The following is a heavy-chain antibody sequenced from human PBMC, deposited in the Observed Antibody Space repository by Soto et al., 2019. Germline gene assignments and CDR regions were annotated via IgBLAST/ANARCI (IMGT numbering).Heavy chain of an antibody. CDR2: IIPIFGTA. D-gene: IGHD3-3*01. V-gene: IGHV1-69*13. CDR3: ARVEDDFWSGYYDH. Sequence: SMKVSCKASGGTFSSYAISWVRQAPGQGLEWMGGIIPIFGTANYAQKFQGRVTITADESTSTAYMELSSLRSEDTAVYYCARVEDDFWSGYYDHWGQGTLVTVSS. CDR1: GGTFSSYA. J-gene: IGHJ4*02.